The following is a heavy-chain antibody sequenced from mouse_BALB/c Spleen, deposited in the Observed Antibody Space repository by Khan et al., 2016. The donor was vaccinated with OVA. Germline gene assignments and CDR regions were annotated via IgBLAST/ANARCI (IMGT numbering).Heavy chain of an antibody. Sequence: DLVKPGASVKLSCKASGYTFTSYWIYWIKQRPGEGLEWIGRLGPGSGSTYYNEMFKDKATLTVDTSSSTSYMQLSSLSSEDSAVFFGARSTDYGGSLDAMDYWGQGTSVTVSS. V-gene: IGHV1S41*01. CDR3: ARSTDYGGSLDAMDY. CDR2: LGPGSGST. J-gene: IGHJ4*01. D-gene: IGHD1-1*01. CDR1: GYTFTSYW.